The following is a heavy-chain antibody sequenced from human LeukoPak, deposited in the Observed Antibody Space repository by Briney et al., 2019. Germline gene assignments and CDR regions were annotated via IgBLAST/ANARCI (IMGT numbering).Heavy chain of an antibody. Sequence: GGSLRLSCAASGFTFSSYAMHWVRQAPGKGLEWVAVISYDGSNKYYADSVKGRFTISRDNSKNTLYLQMNSLRAEDTAVYYCARGSYGFFDYWGQGTLATVSS. V-gene: IGHV3-30-3*01. CDR2: ISYDGSNK. CDR1: GFTFSSYA. D-gene: IGHD5-18*01. J-gene: IGHJ4*02. CDR3: ARGSYGFFDY.